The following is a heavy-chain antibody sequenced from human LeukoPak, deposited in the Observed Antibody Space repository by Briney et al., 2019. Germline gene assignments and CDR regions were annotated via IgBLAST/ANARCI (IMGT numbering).Heavy chain of an antibody. D-gene: IGHD6-13*01. Sequence: GGSPRLSCAASGFTFDDYGMSWVRQAPGKGLEWVSGINWNGGSTGYADSVKGRFTISRDNAKNSLYLQMNSLRAEDTAMYYCARDSEHSSSFAFDIWGQGTMVTVSS. V-gene: IGHV3-20*04. CDR3: ARDSEHSSSFAFDI. CDR1: GFTFDDYG. CDR2: INWNGGST. J-gene: IGHJ3*02.